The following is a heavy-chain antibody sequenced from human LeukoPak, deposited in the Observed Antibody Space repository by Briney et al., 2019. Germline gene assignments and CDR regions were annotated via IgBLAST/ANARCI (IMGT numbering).Heavy chain of an antibody. J-gene: IGHJ4*02. V-gene: IGHV3-30*02. D-gene: IGHD4-17*01. Sequence: GGSLRLSCAASGLTFGSYGMHWVRQAPGNGLEWVTFIRYDGGDKYYADSVKGRFTISRDNSKNTLYLQMNSLRAEDTAVYYCAKDNGENGRDYWGQGTLVTVSS. CDR1: GLTFGSYG. CDR3: AKDNGENGRDY. CDR2: IRYDGGDK.